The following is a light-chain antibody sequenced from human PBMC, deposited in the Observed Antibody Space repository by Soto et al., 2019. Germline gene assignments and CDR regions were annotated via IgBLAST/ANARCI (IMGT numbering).Light chain of an antibody. CDR1: SSDVGGYNH. Sequence: QSVLTQPASVSGSPGQSITISCTGTSSDVGGYNHVSWYQHHPGKAPKLMIYEVSNRPSGVSNRFSGSKSGNTASLTISGLQADDEADYYCNSHTSSNTRVXGTGTKVTVL. CDR3: NSHTSSNTRV. J-gene: IGLJ1*01. CDR2: EVS. V-gene: IGLV2-14*01.